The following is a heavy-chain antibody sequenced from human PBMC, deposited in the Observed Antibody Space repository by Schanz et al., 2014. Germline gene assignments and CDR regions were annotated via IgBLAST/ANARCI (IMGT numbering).Heavy chain of an antibody. D-gene: IGHD2-15*01. CDR2: VSRSTPDI. CDR1: GFAFSSYG. J-gene: IGHJ4*02. V-gene: IGHV3-48*01. CDR3: LRGSFFAFDY. Sequence: EVQLLESGGGLVQPGGSLRLSCLASGFAFSSYGMNWLRQAPGKGLEWVSYVSRSTPDIYYADSVKGRFTMSRDNAKNSRFLQMNSLRAEDTAVYYCLRGSFFAFDYWGQGTLVTVSS.